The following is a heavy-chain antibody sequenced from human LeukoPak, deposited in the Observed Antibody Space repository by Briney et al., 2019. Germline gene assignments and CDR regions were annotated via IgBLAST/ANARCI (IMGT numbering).Heavy chain of an antibody. D-gene: IGHD3-10*01. J-gene: IGHJ4*02. CDR2: IFNTGNT. V-gene: IGHV4-59*11. CDR3: ASRPADTTWYGVFDY. Sequence: PSETLSLTCSVSGGSINSHYWSWIRQPPGKRLEGIGYIFNTGNTNYSPSLASRVTMSVDTSRAQFFLRLSPVTAADTAIYYCASRPADTTWYGVFDYWSQGTLVTVSS. CDR1: GGSINSHY.